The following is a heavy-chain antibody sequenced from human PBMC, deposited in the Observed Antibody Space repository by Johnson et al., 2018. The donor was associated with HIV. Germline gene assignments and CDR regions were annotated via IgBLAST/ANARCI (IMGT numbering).Heavy chain of an antibody. CDR3: ARVGVSGYDLAAFDS. V-gene: IGHV3-53*01. J-gene: IGHJ3*02. CDR2: IYDGGRT. CDR1: GFTVSTYH. D-gene: IGHD5-12*01. Sequence: MLLVESGGGVVQPGESLRLSCAASGFTVSTYHMSWVRQAPGKGLEWVSVIYDGGRTYYGDSVKGRFTISGDTSKNTLHLEMNSLRAEDTAMYYCARVGVSGYDLAAFDSWGQGTMVTVSA.